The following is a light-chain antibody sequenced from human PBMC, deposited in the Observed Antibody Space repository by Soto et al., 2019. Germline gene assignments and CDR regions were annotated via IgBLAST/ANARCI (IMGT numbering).Light chain of an antibody. Sequence: TQSPATLSLSPGERATLSCMASLNVNSYLAWYQQKPGQAPRLLIYGASTRATGIPARFSGSGSGTEFTLTISSLQSEDFAVYYCQQYNNWPPWPFGQGTKVDIK. V-gene: IGKV3-15*01. J-gene: IGKJ1*01. CDR2: GAS. CDR1: LNVNSY. CDR3: QQYNNWPPWP.